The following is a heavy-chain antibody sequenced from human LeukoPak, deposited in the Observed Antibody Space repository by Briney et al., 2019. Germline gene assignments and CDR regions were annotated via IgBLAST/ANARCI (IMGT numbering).Heavy chain of an antibody. CDR3: ARGLMMAVAGRGEFHY. CDR1: GGSISSYY. V-gene: IGHV4-59*01. J-gene: IGHJ4*02. Sequence: SETLSLTCTVSGGSISSYYWSWLRQPPGKGLEWIGYIYYSGSTNYNPSLKSRVTISVDPTKNQFSLKLSSVTAADTAVYYCARGLMMAVAGRGEFHYWGQGTLVTVSS. CDR2: IYYSGST. D-gene: IGHD6-13*01.